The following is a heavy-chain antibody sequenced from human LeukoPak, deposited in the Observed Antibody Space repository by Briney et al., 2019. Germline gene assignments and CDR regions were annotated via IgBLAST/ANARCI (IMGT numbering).Heavy chain of an antibody. CDR3: ARHSGSGSYYGVVRYYYYYMDV. D-gene: IGHD1-26*01. V-gene: IGHV4-30-4*08. CDR2: IYYSGST. CDR1: GGSISSGDYY. J-gene: IGHJ6*03. Sequence: PSETLSLTCTVSGGSISSGDYYWGWIRQPPGKGLEWIGYIYYSGSTYYNPSLKSRVTISVDTSKNQFSLKLSSVTAADTAVYYCARHSGSGSYYGVVRYYYYYMDVWGKGTTVTVSS.